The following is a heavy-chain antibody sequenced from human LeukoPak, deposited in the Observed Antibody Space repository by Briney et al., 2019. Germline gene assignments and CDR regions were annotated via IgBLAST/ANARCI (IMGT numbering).Heavy chain of an antibody. CDR2: IYYTGNA. J-gene: IGHJ3*02. CDR3: ARHHYDSTHDAFDI. Sequence: SETLSLTCTVSSASMSNYWSWIRQPPGKGLEWFAYIYYTGNANYNPSLRSRVTISVDTSKNQLSLKLNSVTAADTAVYYCARHHYDSTHDAFDIWGQGTMVTVSS. CDR1: SASMSNY. V-gene: IGHV4-59*13. D-gene: IGHD3-22*01.